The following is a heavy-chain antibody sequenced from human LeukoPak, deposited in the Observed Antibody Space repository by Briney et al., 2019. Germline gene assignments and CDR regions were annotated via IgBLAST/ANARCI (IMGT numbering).Heavy chain of an antibody. CDR2: ISSSSSYT. CDR1: GFTFSNYY. CDR3: ARDPRRRGYYGMDV. V-gene: IGHV3-11*06. D-gene: IGHD3-10*01. Sequence: PGGSLRLSCAASGFTFSNYYMSWIRQAPGKGLEWVSYISSSSSYTNYADSVEGRFTISRDNAKNSLYLQMNSLRAEDTAVYYCARDPRRRGYYGMDVWGEGTTVTVSS. J-gene: IGHJ6*04.